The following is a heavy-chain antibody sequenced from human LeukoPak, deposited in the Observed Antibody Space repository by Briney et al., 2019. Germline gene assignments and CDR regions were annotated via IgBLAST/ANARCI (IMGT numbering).Heavy chain of an antibody. V-gene: IGHV3-23*01. CDR2: LRGSGGDT. CDR3: AKGAPSSSSIFDF. CDR1: GFTFGHNA. D-gene: IGHD6-6*01. Sequence: GGSLRLSCVASGFTFGHNAMAWVRQAPGKRLEWVSALRGSGGDTFYADSVKGRFTISRDNSKNTLYLQLSSLRPDDTAVYYCAKGAPSSSSIFDFWGPGTLVTVSS. J-gene: IGHJ4*02.